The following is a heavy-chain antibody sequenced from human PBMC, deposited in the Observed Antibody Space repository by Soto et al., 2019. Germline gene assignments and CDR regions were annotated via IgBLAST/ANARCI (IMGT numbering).Heavy chain of an antibody. Sequence: GGSLRLSCAASGFMITSYSMVWVRLAPGRGLQWVASISTGSDSIYYADSVKGRFTVSRDNVKNSLYLQMNNLRVEDTAVYFCARDRSADRFVQYFQHWGQGAQVTVS. V-gene: IGHV3-21*01. CDR3: ARDRSADRFVQYFQH. CDR2: ISTGSDSI. J-gene: IGHJ1*01. D-gene: IGHD6-19*01. CDR1: GFMITSYS.